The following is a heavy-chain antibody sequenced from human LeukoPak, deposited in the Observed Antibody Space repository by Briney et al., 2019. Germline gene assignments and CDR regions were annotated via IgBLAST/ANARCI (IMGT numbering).Heavy chain of an antibody. J-gene: IGHJ4*02. CDR2: ISARGVST. CDR3: ARPPQYSSTWYYVDF. Sequence: GGCLRLSCTASRFTFSTYAMSWVRQAPGKGLEWVSAISARGVSTYYADSVKGRFTISRDNSKNSLFLQMNSLRAEDSAVYYCARPPQYSSTWYYVDFWGQGTLVTVSS. CDR1: RFTFSTYA. V-gene: IGHV3-23*01. D-gene: IGHD6-13*01.